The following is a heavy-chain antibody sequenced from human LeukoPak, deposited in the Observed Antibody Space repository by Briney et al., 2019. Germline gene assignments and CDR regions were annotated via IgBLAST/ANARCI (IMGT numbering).Heavy chain of an antibody. Sequence: GGSLRLSCAASGFTFDDYAMHWVRQAPGKGLEWASLISGDGGSIYYADSVKGRFTISRDNSKNSLYLQMNSLRTEDTALYYCAKEYGDYGYYFDYWGQGTLVTVSS. D-gene: IGHD4-17*01. CDR2: ISGDGGSI. V-gene: IGHV3-43*02. J-gene: IGHJ4*02. CDR3: AKEYGDYGYYFDY. CDR1: GFTFDDYA.